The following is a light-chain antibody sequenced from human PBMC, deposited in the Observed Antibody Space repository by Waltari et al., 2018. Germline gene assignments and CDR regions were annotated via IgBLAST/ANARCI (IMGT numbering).Light chain of an antibody. CDR3: QQFYNYPPT. V-gene: IGKV1D-13*01. Sequence: AIQLTQSPPSLSASVGDRVTIACRASQAISSSLVWYQQKPWKAPKRLIYDASTLENGVPSRFSGSGSGTDFTLTISSLQPEDFSTYHCQQFYNYPPTFGQGTRLEIK. J-gene: IGKJ5*01. CDR2: DAS. CDR1: QAISSS.